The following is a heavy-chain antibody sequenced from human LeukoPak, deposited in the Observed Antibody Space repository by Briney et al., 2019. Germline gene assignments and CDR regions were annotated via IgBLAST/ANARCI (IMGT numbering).Heavy chain of an antibody. V-gene: IGHV3-30*18. D-gene: IGHD3-3*01. CDR1: GFTFSSYG. CDR3: AKDPGEGRFLTLYYFDY. J-gene: IGHJ4*02. Sequence: GGSLRLSCAASGFTFSSYGMHWVRQAPVKGLEWVAVISYDGSNKYYADSVKGRFTISRDNSKNTLYLQMNSLRAEDTAVYYCAKDPGEGRFLTLYYFDYWGQGTLVTVSS. CDR2: ISYDGSNK.